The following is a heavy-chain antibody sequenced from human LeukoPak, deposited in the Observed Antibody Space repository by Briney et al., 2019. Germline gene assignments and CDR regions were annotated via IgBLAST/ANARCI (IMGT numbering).Heavy chain of an antibody. J-gene: IGHJ1*01. V-gene: IGHV4-59*11. CDR2: IYYSGNT. CDR1: GASFTSHY. D-gene: IGHD1-26*01. Sequence: PSETLSLTCSVSGASFTSHYWSWIRQPPGKGLEWIGYIYYSGNTIYNPSLKSRVTISVDTSKNQFSLKLTSVTAADTAVYYCARAGRSGSYRFQHWGQGTLVTVSS. CDR3: ARAGRSGSYRFQH.